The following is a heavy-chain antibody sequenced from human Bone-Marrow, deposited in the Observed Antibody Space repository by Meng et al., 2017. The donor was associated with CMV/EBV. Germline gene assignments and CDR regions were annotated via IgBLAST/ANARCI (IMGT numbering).Heavy chain of an antibody. J-gene: IGHJ4*02. V-gene: IGHV3-23*03. CDR2: IYSGGSST. CDR3: AKGALAAAGLIDY. D-gene: IGHD6-13*01. CDR1: GFTFSSYA. Sequence: GESLKISCAASGFTFSSYAMSWVRQAPGKGLEWVSVIYSGGSSTYYADSVKGRFTISRDNSKNTLYLQMNSLRTEDTAVYYCAKGALAAAGLIDYWGQGTLVTVSS.